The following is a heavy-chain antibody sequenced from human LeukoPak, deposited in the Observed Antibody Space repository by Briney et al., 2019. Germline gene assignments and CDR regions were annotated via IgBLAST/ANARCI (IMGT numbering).Heavy chain of an antibody. J-gene: IGHJ3*01. CDR2: ISGSGGST. Sequence: GGSLRLSCAASGFTFSSYAMSWVRQAPGKGLEWVSAISGSGGSTYYADSVKGRFTISRDNSKNTLYLQMNSLRAEDTAVYYCARDTCLARGGSCSVWGQGTMVTVSS. CDR1: GFTFSSYA. CDR3: ARDTCLARGGSCSV. V-gene: IGHV3-23*01. D-gene: IGHD2-15*01.